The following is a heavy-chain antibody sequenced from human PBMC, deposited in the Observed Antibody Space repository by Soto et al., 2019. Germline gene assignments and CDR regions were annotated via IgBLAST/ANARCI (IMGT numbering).Heavy chain of an antibody. J-gene: IGHJ3*02. CDR3: ARDNFASDAFDI. CDR1: GFTFSDYY. D-gene: IGHD1-1*01. Sequence: GGSLRLSCAASGFTFSDYYMSWIRQAPGKGLEWVSYISSSSSYTNYADSVKGRFTISRDNAKNSLYLQMNSLRAEDTAVYYCARDNFASDAFDIWGQGTMVTVSS. CDR2: ISSSSSYT. V-gene: IGHV3-11*06.